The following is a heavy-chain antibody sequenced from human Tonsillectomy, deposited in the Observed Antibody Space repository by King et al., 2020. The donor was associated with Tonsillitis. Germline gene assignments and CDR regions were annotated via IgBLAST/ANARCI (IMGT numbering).Heavy chain of an antibody. CDR3: ARDGGPYYYYGMDV. J-gene: IGHJ6*02. Sequence: QLVQSGGGLVKPGGSLRLSCAASGFIFSSYSMNWVRQAPGKGLEWVSSISISGGYIYYADSLKGRFTISRDHAKNSLYLQMNNLRAEDTAVYYCARDGGPYYYYGMDVWGQGTTVTVSS. V-gene: IGHV3-21*01. CDR2: ISISGGYI. CDR1: GFIFSSYS.